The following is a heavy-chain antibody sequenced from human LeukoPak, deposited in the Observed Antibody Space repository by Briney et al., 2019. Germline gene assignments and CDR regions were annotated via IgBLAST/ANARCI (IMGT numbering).Heavy chain of an antibody. CDR3: TRGGAATGIFDY. CDR1: GFTFSSYW. J-gene: IGHJ4*02. V-gene: IGHV3-74*01. CDR2: INSDGGNT. D-gene: IGHD6-13*01. Sequence: GGSLRLSCAASGFTFSSYWMYWVRQAPGKGLVWVSRINSDGGNTFYADSVKGRFTISRDNAKNTLLLQMNSLRAEDTALYYCTRGGAATGIFDYWGQGALVTVSS.